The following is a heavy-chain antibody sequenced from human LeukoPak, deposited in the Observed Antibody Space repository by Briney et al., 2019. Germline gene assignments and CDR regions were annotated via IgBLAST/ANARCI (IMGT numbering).Heavy chain of an antibody. CDR2: ISGSGGST. V-gene: IGHV3-23*01. J-gene: IGHJ4*02. CDR1: GFTFNSYA. D-gene: IGHD6-19*01. CDR3: AKDMGMGSGWFFFDY. Sequence: PGGSLRLSCAAPGFTFNSYAMSWVRQAPGKGLEWVSAISGSGGSTYYADSVKGRFTISRDNSKNTLYLQMNSLRAEDTAVYYCAKDMGMGSGWFFFDYWGQGTLVTVSS.